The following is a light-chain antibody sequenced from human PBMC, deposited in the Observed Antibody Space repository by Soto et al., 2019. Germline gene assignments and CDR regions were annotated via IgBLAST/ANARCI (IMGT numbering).Light chain of an antibody. CDR3: AAWDDSLSGWV. CDR2: SNN. V-gene: IGLV1-47*02. Sequence: QSVLTQPPSASGTPGRRVTISCSGSSANIGSNYVYWYQQLPGTAPKLPIYSNNQRPSCVPDRFSVSKSGTSASLAISGLRSEDEADYDCAAWDDSLSGWVFGGGTKLTVL. J-gene: IGLJ3*02. CDR1: SANIGSNY.